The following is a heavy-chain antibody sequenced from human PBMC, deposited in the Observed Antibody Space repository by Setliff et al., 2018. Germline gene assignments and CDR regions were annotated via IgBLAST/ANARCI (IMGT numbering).Heavy chain of an antibody. CDR3: AGSQGSGGYYSNSPYYFHY. V-gene: IGHV4-59*03. J-gene: IGHJ4*02. CDR1: GGSISSYY. D-gene: IGHD3-10*01. CDR2: VYYTGET. Sequence: SETLSLTCTVSGGSISSYYWSLIRQPPGKELEWMAYVYYTGETYYNPSLKSRISISIDTSKNQFSLNLISVTAADTAVYYCAGSQGSGGYYSNSPYYFHYWGQGTLVTVSS.